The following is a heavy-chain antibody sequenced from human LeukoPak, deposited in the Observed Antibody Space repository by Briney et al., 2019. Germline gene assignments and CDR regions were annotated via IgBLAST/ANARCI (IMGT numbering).Heavy chain of an antibody. CDR1: GGSISSGSYY. V-gene: IGHV4-61*02. CDR2: IYTSGST. D-gene: IGHD3-22*01. Sequence: SQTLSLTCTVSGGSISSGSYYWSWIRQPAGKGLEWIGRIYTSGSTDYNPSLKSRVTISVDTSKNQSSLKLSSVTAADTAVYYCARAGYYDSSGYLYWGQGTLVTVSS. CDR3: ARAGYYDSSGYLY. J-gene: IGHJ4*02.